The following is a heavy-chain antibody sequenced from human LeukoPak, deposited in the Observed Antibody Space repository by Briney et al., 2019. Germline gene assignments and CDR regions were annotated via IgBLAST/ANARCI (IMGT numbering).Heavy chain of an antibody. CDR3: ARLGEEAGIPGSY. D-gene: IGHD3-16*01. J-gene: IGHJ4*02. CDR1: GYAFTSYD. Sequence: GASVKVSCKASGYAFTSYDINWVRQATGQGLEWMGWMNPNSGNTGYAQKFQGRVTMTRNTSISTAYMELSSLRSEDTAVYYCARLGEEAGIPGSYWGQGTLATVSS. CDR2: MNPNSGNT. V-gene: IGHV1-8*01.